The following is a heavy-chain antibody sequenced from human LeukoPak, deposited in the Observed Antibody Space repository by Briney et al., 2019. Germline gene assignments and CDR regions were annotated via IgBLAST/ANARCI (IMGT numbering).Heavy chain of an antibody. CDR2: IRGDGATK. V-gene: IGHV3-23*01. D-gene: IGHD2/OR15-2a*01. CDR3: VKDQYRDYFRGADY. CDR1: GFTFSTYA. J-gene: IGHJ4*02. Sequence: GGSLRLSCAASGFTFSTYAMTWVRQAPGKGLEWVSAIRGDGATKFYADSVKGRFTVSRDNSKNTLYLQMNSLRAEDTAVYYCVKDQYRDYFRGADYWGQGTLVTVSS.